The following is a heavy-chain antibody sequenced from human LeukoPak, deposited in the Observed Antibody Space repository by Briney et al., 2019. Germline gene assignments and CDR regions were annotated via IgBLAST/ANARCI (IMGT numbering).Heavy chain of an antibody. CDR1: GGSISSGGYY. V-gene: IGHV4-31*03. D-gene: IGHD6-13*01. Sequence: SQTLSLTCTVSGGSISSGGYYWSWIRQHPGKGLEWIGYIYYSGSTYYNPSLKSRVTISVDTSKNQFSLKLSSVTAADTAVYYCARVEDSSSWYFGYFDYWGQGTLVTVSS. CDR3: ARVEDSSSWYFGYFDY. CDR2: IYYSGST. J-gene: IGHJ4*02.